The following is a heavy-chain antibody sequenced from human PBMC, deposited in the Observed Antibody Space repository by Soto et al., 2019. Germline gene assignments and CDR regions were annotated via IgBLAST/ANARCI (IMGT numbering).Heavy chain of an antibody. V-gene: IGHV4-30-4*01. D-gene: IGHD3-22*01. CDR1: GGSISSGDYY. CDR2: IYYSGST. Sequence: SETLSLTCTVSGGSISSGDYYWSWIRQPLGKGLEWIGYIYYSGSTYYNPSLKSRVTISVDTSKNQFSLKLSSVTAADTAVYYCARVVHRRSSGYHPGYFDYWGQGTLVTVSS. CDR3: ARVVHRRSSGYHPGYFDY. J-gene: IGHJ4*02.